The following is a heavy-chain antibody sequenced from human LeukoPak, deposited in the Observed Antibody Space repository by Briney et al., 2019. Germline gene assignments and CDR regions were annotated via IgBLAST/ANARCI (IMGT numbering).Heavy chain of an antibody. CDR2: INSDGSST. J-gene: IGHJ5*02. Sequence: GGSLRLSCAASGFTFSSYSMNWVRQAPGKGLVWVSRINSDGSSTSYADSVEGRFTISRDNAKNSLYLQMTSLRADDTAVHYCGALYGGFDPWGPGTLVTVAS. CDR1: GFTFSSYS. CDR3: GALYGGFDP. D-gene: IGHD4-17*01. V-gene: IGHV3-74*01.